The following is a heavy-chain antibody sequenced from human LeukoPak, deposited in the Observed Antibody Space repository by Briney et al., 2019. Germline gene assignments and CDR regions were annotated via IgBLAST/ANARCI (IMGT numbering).Heavy chain of an antibody. J-gene: IGHJ4*02. V-gene: IGHV4-61*02. CDR2: MYTSGST. CDR3: ARESLSSSSLFDY. Sequence: SETLSLTCTVSGGSISSGSYYWSWIRQPAGQGLEYIGRMYTSGSTNYNPSLKSRVTISVDTSKNQFSLKLSSVTAADTAVYYCARESLSSSSLFDYWGQGTLVTVSS. CDR1: GGSISSGSYY. D-gene: IGHD6-13*01.